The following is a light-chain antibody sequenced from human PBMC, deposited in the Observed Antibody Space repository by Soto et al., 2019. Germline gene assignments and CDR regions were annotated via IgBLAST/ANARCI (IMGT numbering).Light chain of an antibody. CDR1: QSISPY. V-gene: IGKV1-17*01. J-gene: IGKJ4*01. CDR3: LQHNSYPLT. Sequence: DIQMAQSLSALSASVEDSLTMACPASQSISPYLNWYQQKPGKAPNLLIYSASILESGVPSRFSGSGSGTEFTLTISSLQPEDFATYYCLQHNSYPLTFGGGTKVDIK. CDR2: SAS.